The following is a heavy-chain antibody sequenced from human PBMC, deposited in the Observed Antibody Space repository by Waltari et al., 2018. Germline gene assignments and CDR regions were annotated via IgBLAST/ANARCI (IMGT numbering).Heavy chain of an antibody. CDR3: ATDQEVEYDFWRGYMY. CDR1: ALDFMTSS. Sequence: QLVLSGPEVKKTGALGKVSCKDSALDFMTSSVQGLRQARGQRPECIGWIVVDSGNTNYARKFQDRVTFTRDMSTSTAYMELTSLRSEDTAVYYCATDQEVEYDFWRGYMYWGQGTLVSVSS. D-gene: IGHD3-3*01. CDR2: IVVDSGNT. V-gene: IGHV1-58*01. J-gene: IGHJ4*02.